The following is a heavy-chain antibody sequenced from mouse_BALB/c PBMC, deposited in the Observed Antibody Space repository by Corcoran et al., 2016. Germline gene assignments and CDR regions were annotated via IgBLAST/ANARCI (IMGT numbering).Heavy chain of an antibody. V-gene: IGHV4-1*02. CDR3: ARLGYSYYYAMDY. Sequence: EVKLLESGGGLVQPGGSLKLSCAASGFDFSRYWMSWVRQAPGKGLEWIGEINPDSSTINYTPSLKDKFIISRDNAKNTLYLQMSKVRSEDTALYYCARLGYSYYYAMDYWGQGTSVTVSS. D-gene: IGHD2-3*01. CDR2: INPDSSTI. J-gene: IGHJ4*01. CDR1: GFDFSRYW.